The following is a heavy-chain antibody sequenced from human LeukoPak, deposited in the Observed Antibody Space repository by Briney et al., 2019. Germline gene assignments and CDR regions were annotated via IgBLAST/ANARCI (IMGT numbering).Heavy chain of an antibody. V-gene: IGHV3-64D*09. D-gene: IGHD6-19*01. CDR2: ISSNGGST. CDR3: VKDYSSGYYGMDV. Sequence: GGSLRLSCSASGFTFSSYAMHWVRQAPGKGLEYVSAISSNGGSTYYADSVKGRFTISRDNSRNTPYLQMSSLRAEDTAVYYCVKDYSSGYYGMDVWGQGTTVTVSS. J-gene: IGHJ6*02. CDR1: GFTFSSYA.